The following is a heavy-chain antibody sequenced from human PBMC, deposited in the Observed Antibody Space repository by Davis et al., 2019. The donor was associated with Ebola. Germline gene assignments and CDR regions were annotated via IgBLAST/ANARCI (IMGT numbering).Heavy chain of an antibody. J-gene: IGHJ6*02. CDR1: GDSVSSNSAA. Sequence: SQTLSLTCAISGDSVSSNSAAWNWIRQSPSRGLEWLGRTYYRSKWYNDYAVSVKSRITINPDTSKNQFSLQLNSVTPEDTAVYYCARALYSSWPYYYYYGMDVWGQGTTVTVSS. CDR3: ARALYSSWPYYYYYGMDV. CDR2: TYYRSKWYN. D-gene: IGHD6-6*01. V-gene: IGHV6-1*01.